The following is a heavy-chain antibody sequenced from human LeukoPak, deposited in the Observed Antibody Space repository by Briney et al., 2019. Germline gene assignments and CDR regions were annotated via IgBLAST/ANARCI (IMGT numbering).Heavy chain of an antibody. CDR1: GGSISSGGYY. J-gene: IGHJ2*01. D-gene: IGHD6-13*01. CDR3: ARISAAGIYWYFDL. CDR2: IYYSGST. Sequence: SETLSLTCTVSGGSISSGGYYWGWIRQRPGQGLEWIVYIYYSGSTYYNPSLKSRVTISVDTSKNQFFLKLSSVTAADTAVYYCARISAAGIYWYFDLWDRGTLVTVSS. V-gene: IGHV4-31*03.